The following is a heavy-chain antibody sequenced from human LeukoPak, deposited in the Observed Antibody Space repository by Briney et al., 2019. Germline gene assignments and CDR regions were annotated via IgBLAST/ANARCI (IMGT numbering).Heavy chain of an antibody. CDR2: IYHSGST. D-gene: IGHD4-23*01. CDR1: GDSINSNGYS. V-gene: IGHV4-30-2*01. CDR3: AGAVVTRGGFDY. Sequence: SETLSLTCAVSGDSINSNGYSWNWIRQPPGKGLEWIGHIYHSGSTYYNPSLKSRVTIAVDRSKNQFSLNLSSVTAADTALYYCAGAVVTRGGFDYWGQGTLVTVSS. J-gene: IGHJ4*02.